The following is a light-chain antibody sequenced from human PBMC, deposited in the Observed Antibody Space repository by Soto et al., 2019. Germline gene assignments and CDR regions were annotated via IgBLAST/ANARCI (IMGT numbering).Light chain of an antibody. Sequence: QSVLTLPPSASGTPGQRVTISCSGSSSNIGSYYVYWYQQLPGTAPKLLIYRNNQRPSGVPDRFSGSKSGTSASLAISGLRSEDEADYYCAAWDDSLSGVVFGGGTKLTVL. CDR3: AAWDDSLSGVV. CDR1: SSNIGSYY. V-gene: IGLV1-47*01. CDR2: RNN. J-gene: IGLJ2*01.